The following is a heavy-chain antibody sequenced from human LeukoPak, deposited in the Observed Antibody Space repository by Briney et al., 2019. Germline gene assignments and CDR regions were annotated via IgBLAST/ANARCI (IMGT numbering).Heavy chain of an antibody. CDR3: ARQKCTSASCLTKNAFDI. D-gene: IGHD2-2*01. V-gene: IGHV4-4*09. CDR2: IYTSGST. Sequence: SETLSLTCTVSGSISGYYWSWIRQPPGKGLEWIGYIYTSGSTNYNPSLESRVTISVDTSKNQFSLDLSSVTAADTAVYYCARQKCTSASCLTKNAFDIWGQGTMVTVSS. CDR1: GSISGYY. J-gene: IGHJ3*02.